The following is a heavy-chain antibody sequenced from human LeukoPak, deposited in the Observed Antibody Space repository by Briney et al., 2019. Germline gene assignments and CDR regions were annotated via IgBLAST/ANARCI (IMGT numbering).Heavy chain of an antibody. CDR1: GGSISSYY. V-gene: IGHV4-59*01. J-gene: IGHJ5*02. CDR3: ARETAAGWFDP. Sequence: KPSETLSLTCTVSGGSISSYYWSWIRQPPGKGLEWIGNFYNSGGTNYNPSLKSRVTISVDTSKNQVSLKLSSLTAADTAVYYCARETAAGWFDPWGPGTQVTVSS. CDR2: FYNSGGT. D-gene: IGHD3-10*01.